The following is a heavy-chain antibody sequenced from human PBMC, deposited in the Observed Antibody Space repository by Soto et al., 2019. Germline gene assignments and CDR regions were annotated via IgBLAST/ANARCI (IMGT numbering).Heavy chain of an antibody. Sequence: EVQLVETGGGLIQPGGSLRLSCAASGFTASGFTVSNSYMTWVRQAPGKGLEWVSAISGSGGSTYYADSVKGRFTISRDNSKNTLYLQMNSLRAEDTAVYYCAKGILGEGSGSYYHYYYYYGMDVWGQGTTVTVSS. D-gene: IGHD3-10*01. J-gene: IGHJ6*02. CDR2: ISGSGGST. V-gene: IGHV3-23*04. CDR1: GFTVSNSY. CDR3: AKGILGEGSGSYYHYYYYYGMDV.